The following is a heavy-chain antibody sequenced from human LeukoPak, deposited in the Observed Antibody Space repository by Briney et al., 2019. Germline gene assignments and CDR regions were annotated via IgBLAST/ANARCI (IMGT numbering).Heavy chain of an antibody. D-gene: IGHD5-12*01. CDR1: GYTFTGYY. V-gene: IGHV1-2*02. Sequence: ASVKVSCKASGYTFTGYYIHWVRQAPGQGLEWMGWINPDSGGTNYAQKFQGRVTMTRDMSTRTVYMELSSLRFEDTAVYYCANQEWLRFNLNAFDIWGQGTMVTVSS. CDR3: ANQEWLRFNLNAFDI. CDR2: INPDSGGT. J-gene: IGHJ3*02.